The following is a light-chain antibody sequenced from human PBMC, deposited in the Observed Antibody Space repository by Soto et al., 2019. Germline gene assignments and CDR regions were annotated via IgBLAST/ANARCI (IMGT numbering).Light chain of an antibody. V-gene: IGKV1-8*01. Sequence: AIRMTQSPSSFSASTGDRGTITCRASQGISSHLAWYQQKPGKSPKLLIYAASTLQSGVPSRFSGSGSGTDFTLTISCLQSEDFATYYCQQYDSYPYTFGQGTNLEIK. J-gene: IGKJ2*01. CDR1: QGISSH. CDR3: QQYDSYPYT. CDR2: AAS.